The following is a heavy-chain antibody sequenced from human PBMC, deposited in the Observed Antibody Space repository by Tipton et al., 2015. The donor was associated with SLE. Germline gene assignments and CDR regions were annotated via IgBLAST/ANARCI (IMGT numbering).Heavy chain of an antibody. V-gene: IGHV4-39*07. CDR2: INHSGST. CDR1: GGSISSSSYY. Sequence: TLSLTCAVSGGSISSSSYYWGWIRQPPGKGLEWIGEINHSGSTNYNPSLKSRVTISVDTSKNQFSLKLSSVTAADTAVYYCARDTSYRLDYWGQGTLVTVSS. D-gene: IGHD3-16*02. J-gene: IGHJ4*02. CDR3: ARDTSYRLDY.